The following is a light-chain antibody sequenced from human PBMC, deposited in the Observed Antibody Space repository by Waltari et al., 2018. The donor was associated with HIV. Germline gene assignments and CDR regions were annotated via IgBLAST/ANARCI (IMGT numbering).Light chain of an antibody. V-gene: IGLV2-14*01. CDR1: SSDVGGYGY. CDR2: EVS. Sequence: QSALTQPASVSGSPGQSITISCPGTSSDVGGYGYVSWYQHHPGKDPKLMIFEVSNRPSGVSKRFSGSKSGNTASLTISGLQAEDEGDYYCSSYTSSSTYVFGTGTKVTVL. CDR3: SSYTSSSTYV. J-gene: IGLJ1*01.